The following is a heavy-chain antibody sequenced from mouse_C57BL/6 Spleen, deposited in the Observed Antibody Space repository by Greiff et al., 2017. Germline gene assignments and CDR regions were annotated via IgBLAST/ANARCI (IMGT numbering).Heavy chain of an antibody. D-gene: IGHD1-1*01. CDR3: AREAFITPWFAY. CDR2: ISSGSSTI. CDR1: GFTFSDYG. V-gene: IGHV5-17*01. Sequence: EVHLVESGGGLVKPGGSLKLSCAASGFTFSDYGMHWVRQAPEKGLEWVAYISSGSSTIYYADTVKGRFPISRDNAKNTLFLQMTSLRSEDTTVYYCAREAFITPWFAYWGQGTLVTVSA. J-gene: IGHJ3*01.